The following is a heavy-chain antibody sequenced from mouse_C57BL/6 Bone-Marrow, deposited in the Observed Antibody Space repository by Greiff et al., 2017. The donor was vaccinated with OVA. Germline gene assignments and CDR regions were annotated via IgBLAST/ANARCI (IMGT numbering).Heavy chain of an antibody. CDR3: ARADGYPFAY. V-gene: IGHV1-64*01. CDR1: GYTFTSYW. D-gene: IGHD2-3*01. CDR2: IHPNSGST. J-gene: IGHJ3*01. Sequence: QVQLQQPVAELVKPGASVKLSCKASGYTFTSYWMHWVKQRPGQGLEWIGMIHPNSGSTNYNEKFKSKATLTVDKSSSTAYMQLSSLTSEDSAVYYCARADGYPFAYWGQGTLVTVSA.